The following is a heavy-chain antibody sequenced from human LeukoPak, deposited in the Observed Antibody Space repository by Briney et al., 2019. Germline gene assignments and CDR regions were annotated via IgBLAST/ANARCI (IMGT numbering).Heavy chain of an antibody. J-gene: IGHJ4*02. CDR3: ARDKYID. D-gene: IGHD1-1*01. CDR2: ISSSSSYT. V-gene: IGHV3-11*06. Sequence: GGSLRLSCVVSGIPFRDFYMNWIRQAPGKGLEWISYISSSSSYTDYADSVKGRFTISRDNAKNTLYLQMNSLRAEDTAVYYCARDKYIDWGQGTLVTVSS. CDR1: GIPFRDFY.